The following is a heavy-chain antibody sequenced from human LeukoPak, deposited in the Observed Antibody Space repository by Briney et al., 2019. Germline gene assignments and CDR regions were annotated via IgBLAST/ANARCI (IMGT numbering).Heavy chain of an antibody. Sequence: PSETLSLTCTVSGGSISSSSYYWGWIRQPPGKGLEWIGSIYYSGSTYYNPSLKSRVTISVDTSKNQFSLKLSSVTAADTAVYYCARDRDRGFDYWGQGTLVTVSS. V-gene: IGHV4-39*07. CDR1: GGSISSSSYY. J-gene: IGHJ4*02. D-gene: IGHD3-10*01. CDR2: IYYSGST. CDR3: ARDRDRGFDY.